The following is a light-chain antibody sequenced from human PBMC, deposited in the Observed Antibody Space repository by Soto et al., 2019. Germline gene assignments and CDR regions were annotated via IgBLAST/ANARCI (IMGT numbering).Light chain of an antibody. J-gene: IGKJ4*01. CDR2: DAS. CDR1: QSVRSNY. CDR3: QHYGSSPLT. V-gene: IGKV3-20*01. Sequence: EIVLTQSPGTLSLSPGETATLSCRASQSVRSNYLAWYQQKPGQAPRFLIYDASSRATGIPDRFSGSGSGTDFTLTISRLEPEDFAVYYCQHYGSSPLTFGGGTKVEIK.